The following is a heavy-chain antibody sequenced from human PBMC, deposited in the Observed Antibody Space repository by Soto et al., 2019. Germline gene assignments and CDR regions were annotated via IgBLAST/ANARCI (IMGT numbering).Heavy chain of an antibody. CDR1: GGSISSYY. CDR2: ISDSGST. D-gene: IGHD3-10*01. CDR3: SRPHGGPYAFDV. J-gene: IGHJ3*01. V-gene: IGHV4-59*01. Sequence: SETLSLTCTFPGGSISSYYWSWIRQPPGKGLEWIGYISDSGSTNYNPSLNSRVIMSIDKSQNQLSLKLTSVTAADTAVYYCSRPHGGPYAFDVWGRGTMVTVSS.